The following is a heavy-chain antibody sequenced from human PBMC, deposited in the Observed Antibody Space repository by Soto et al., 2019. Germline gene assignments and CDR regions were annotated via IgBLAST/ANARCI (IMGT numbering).Heavy chain of an antibody. D-gene: IGHD6-6*01. CDR3: ASASIAARPGIAFDI. Sequence: GESLKISCKGSGYSFTSYWIGWVRQMPGKGLEWMGIIYPGDSDTRYSPSFQGQVTISADKSISTAYLQWSSLKASDTAMYYCASASIAARPGIAFDIWGQGTMVTVSS. CDR1: GYSFTSYW. V-gene: IGHV5-51*01. J-gene: IGHJ3*02. CDR2: IYPGDSDT.